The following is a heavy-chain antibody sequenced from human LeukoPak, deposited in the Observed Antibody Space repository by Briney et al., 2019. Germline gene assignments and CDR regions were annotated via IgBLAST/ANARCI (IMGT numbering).Heavy chain of an antibody. V-gene: IGHV4-34*01. CDR3: ARGAAGTAMPYFDN. D-gene: IGHD5-18*01. CDR1: SGSFSSYY. CDR2: INHSGST. Sequence: SETLSLTCAVYSGSFSSYYWSWIRQPPGKGLEWIGEINHSGSTNYNPSLKNRVTISVDTSKNQFSLRLNSVTAADTAVYYCARGAAGTAMPYFDNWGQGTLVTVSS. J-gene: IGHJ4*02.